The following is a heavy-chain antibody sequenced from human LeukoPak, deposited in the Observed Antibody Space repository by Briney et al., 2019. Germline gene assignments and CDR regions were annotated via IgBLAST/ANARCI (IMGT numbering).Heavy chain of an antibody. D-gene: IGHD1-26*01. V-gene: IGHV3-48*04. J-gene: IGHJ4*02. Sequence: GGSLRLSCAASGFTFSSYSMNWVRQAPGKGLEWVSYISSSSSTIYYADSVKGRFTISRDNAKNSLYLQMNSLRAEDTAVYYCARVSGAAFDYWGQGTLVTVSS. CDR1: GFTFSSYS. CDR3: ARVSGAAFDY. CDR2: ISSSSSTI.